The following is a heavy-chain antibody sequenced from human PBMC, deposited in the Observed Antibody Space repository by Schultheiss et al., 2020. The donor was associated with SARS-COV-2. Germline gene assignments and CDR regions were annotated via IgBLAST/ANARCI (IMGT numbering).Heavy chain of an antibody. J-gene: IGHJ4*02. CDR2: ISGSGGST. V-gene: IGHV3-23*01. CDR1: GFALSSYV. Sequence: GGSLRLSCEASGFALSSYVLHWVRRAPVKGPEWVSAISGSGGSTYYADSVKGRFTISRDNSKNTLYLQMNSLRAEDTAVYYCASDGPYSSSSFYFDYWGQGTLVTVSS. CDR3: ASDGPYSSSSFYFDY. D-gene: IGHD6-6*01.